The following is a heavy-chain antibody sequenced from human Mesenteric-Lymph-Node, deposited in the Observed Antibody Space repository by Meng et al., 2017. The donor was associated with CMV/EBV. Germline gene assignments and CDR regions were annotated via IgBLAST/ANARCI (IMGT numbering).Heavy chain of an antibody. J-gene: IGHJ4*02. CDR2: INPHSGDT. V-gene: IGHV1-18*01. CDR3: AREAGTGAYFDY. CDR1: GYTFTSYG. Sequence: ASVKVSCKASGYTFTSYGISWVRQAPGQGLEWMGWINPHSGDTNYAQKFQGRVTVTRDTSSSTAYMELRWLKSDDTAVYYCAREAGTGAYFDYWGQGRLVTVSS. D-gene: IGHD1-14*01.